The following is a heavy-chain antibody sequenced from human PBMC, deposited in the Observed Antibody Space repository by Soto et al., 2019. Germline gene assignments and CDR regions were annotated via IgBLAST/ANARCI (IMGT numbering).Heavy chain of an antibody. D-gene: IGHD3-22*01. Sequence: SETLSLTCTVSGGSISSSSYYWGWIRQPPGKGLGWIGSIYYSGSTYYNPSLKSRVTISVDTSKNQFSLKLSSVTAADTAVYYCARLSYYDSKDDWGQGTLVTVSS. CDR3: ARLSYYDSKDD. CDR2: IYYSGST. V-gene: IGHV4-39*01. J-gene: IGHJ4*02. CDR1: GGSISSSSYY.